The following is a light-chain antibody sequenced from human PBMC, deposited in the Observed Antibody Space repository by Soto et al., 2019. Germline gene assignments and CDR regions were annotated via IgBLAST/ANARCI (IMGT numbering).Light chain of an antibody. J-gene: IGKJ1*01. CDR1: QSVSSNY. Sequence: EIVLTQSPGTLSLSPGERATLSCRASQSVSSNYLAWYQQKPGQAPRPLIYDASSRATGIPDRFSGSGAGTDFTLTISRLESEDFAVYYCQQYGSSPWTFGQGTKVEIK. CDR3: QQYGSSPWT. CDR2: DAS. V-gene: IGKV3-20*01.